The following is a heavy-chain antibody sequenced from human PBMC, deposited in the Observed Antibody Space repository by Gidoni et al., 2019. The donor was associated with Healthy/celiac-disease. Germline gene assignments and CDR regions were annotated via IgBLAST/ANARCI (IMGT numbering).Heavy chain of an antibody. Sequence: EVQLVESGGGLVQPGGSLRLSCAASGFTVSSTYMSWVRQAPGKGLEWVSVIYSGGSTYYADSVKGRFTISRDNAKNTLYLQMNSLRAEDTAVYYCARVIRGVGAFDIWGQGTMVTVSS. CDR1: GFTVSSTY. CDR3: ARVIRGVGAFDI. CDR2: IYSGGST. D-gene: IGHD1-26*01. J-gene: IGHJ3*02. V-gene: IGHV3-66*01.